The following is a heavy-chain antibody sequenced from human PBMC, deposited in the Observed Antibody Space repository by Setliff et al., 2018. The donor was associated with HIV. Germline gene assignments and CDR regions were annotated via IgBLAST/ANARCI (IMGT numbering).Heavy chain of an antibody. CDR1: GGTFRTYA. D-gene: IGHD1-1*01. J-gene: IGHJ6*03. V-gene: IGHV1-69*10. CDR2: IIPMLRVA. CDR3: ARGSNPTGNYDFYFLDV. Sequence: SVKVSCKASGGTFRTYAISWVRQAPGQGLEWMGGIIPMLRVAKYAQNLQDRVTITADKSTGTAYMELSGLRSEDTAVYYCARGSNPTGNYDFYFLDVWGKGTPVTVSS.